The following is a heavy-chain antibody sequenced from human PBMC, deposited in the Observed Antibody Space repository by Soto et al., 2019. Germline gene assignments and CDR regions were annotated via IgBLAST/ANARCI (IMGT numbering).Heavy chain of an antibody. CDR1: GFTFSDYY. CDR2: ITSSSSYT. CDR3: ARADHYDTSGYWK. Sequence: QVQLVESGGGLVKPGGSLRLSCAASGFTFSDYYMSWIRQAPGKGLEWVSYITSSSSYTIYADSVRGRFTISRDHAKNSLFLQMNSLRAEDTAVYYCARADHYDTSGYWKWGQGTLVTVSS. J-gene: IGHJ4*02. V-gene: IGHV3-11*05. D-gene: IGHD3-22*01.